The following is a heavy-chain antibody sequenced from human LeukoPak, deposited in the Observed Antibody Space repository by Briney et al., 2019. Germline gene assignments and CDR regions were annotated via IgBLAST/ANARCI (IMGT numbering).Heavy chain of an antibody. J-gene: IGHJ4*02. CDR3: SRDRRFCSTTTCYVPFDY. CDR2: INYSETT. D-gene: IGHD2-2*01. Sequence: SETLSLTCAVYGGSFSGYYWRWIRQPPGKGPEWIGYINYSETTNYNPSLKSRVTISVDTSKNQFSLKLSSVTAADTAVYYCSRDRRFCSTTTCYVPFDYWGQGSLVTVSS. CDR1: GGSFSGYY. V-gene: IGHV4-59*01.